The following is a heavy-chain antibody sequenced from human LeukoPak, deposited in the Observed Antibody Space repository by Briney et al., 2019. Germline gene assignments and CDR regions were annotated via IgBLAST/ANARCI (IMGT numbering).Heavy chain of an antibody. D-gene: IGHD1-26*01. CDR2: INGDGSSV. CDR3: TSLGGLDY. V-gene: IGHV3-74*01. Sequence: PGGSLRLSCAASGFIFSNYWMHWVRQAPGKGLVWVSRINGDGSSVSYADSVKGRFTISRDNAKNTLYLQMDSLRAEDTAVYYRTSLGGLDYWGQGTLVTVSS. J-gene: IGHJ4*02. CDR1: GFIFSNYW.